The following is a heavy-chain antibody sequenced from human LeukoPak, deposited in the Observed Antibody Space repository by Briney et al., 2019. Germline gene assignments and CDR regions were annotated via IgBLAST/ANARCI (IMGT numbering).Heavy chain of an antibody. CDR1: GFTFTTYG. Sequence: GGSLRLSCAASGFTFTTYGFHWVGQAPGKGVEGGAVICSHGLDKYYADSVEGRFTVSRDNSQNTVYLQMNSLRDDDTAVYYCARDSDTSGHYSFFDYWGQGTLVTVSS. V-gene: IGHV3-33*01. D-gene: IGHD3-22*01. CDR3: ARDSDTSGHYSFFDY. CDR2: ICSHGLDK. J-gene: IGHJ4*02.